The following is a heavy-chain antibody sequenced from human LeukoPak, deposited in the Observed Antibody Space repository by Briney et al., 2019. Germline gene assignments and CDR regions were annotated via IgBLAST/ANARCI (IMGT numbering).Heavy chain of an antibody. CDR2: IYYSGST. CDR1: GGSISSYY. Sequence: SETLSLTCTVSGGSISSYYWSWIRQPPGKGLEWIGYIYYSGSTNYNPSLKSRVTISVDTSKNQFSLKLSSVTAADTAVYYCARSRGLRYFDWLKLNWFDPWGQGTLVTVSS. CDR3: ARSRGLRYFDWLKLNWFDP. V-gene: IGHV4-59*12. D-gene: IGHD3-9*01. J-gene: IGHJ5*02.